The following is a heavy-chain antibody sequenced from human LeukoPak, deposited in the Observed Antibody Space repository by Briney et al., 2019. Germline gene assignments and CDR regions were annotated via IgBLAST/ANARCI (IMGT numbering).Heavy chain of an antibody. D-gene: IGHD6-6*01. J-gene: IGHJ5*02. CDR1: GGSTSVYY. CDR2: IYYSGST. Sequence: PSETLSLTCTVSGGSTSVYYWSWIRQPPGKGLEWIGHIYYSGSTNYNPSLKSRVTISLDTSKNQFSLKLNSLTAADTAVYYCARKERSIELGGWFDPWGQGILVTVSS. V-gene: IGHV4-59*01. CDR3: ARKERSIELGGWFDP.